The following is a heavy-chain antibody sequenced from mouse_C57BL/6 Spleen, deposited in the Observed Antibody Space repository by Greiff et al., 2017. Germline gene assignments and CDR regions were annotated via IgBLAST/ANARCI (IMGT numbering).Heavy chain of an antibody. J-gene: IGHJ2*01. V-gene: IGHV1-15*01. CDR3: TRLKY. Sequence: QVTLKVSGAELVRPGASVTLSCKASGYTFTDYEMHWVKQTPVHGLEWSGAIDPETGGTAYNQKFKGKAILTADKSSSTAYMELRSLTSEDSAVYYCTRLKYWGQGTPLPVSS. CDR2: IDPETGGT. CDR1: GYTFTDYE.